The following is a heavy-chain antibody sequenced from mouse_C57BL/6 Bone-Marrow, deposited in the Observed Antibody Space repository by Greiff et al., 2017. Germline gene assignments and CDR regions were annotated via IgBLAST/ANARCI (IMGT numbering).Heavy chain of an antibody. CDR2: IDPEDGET. CDR1: GFNIKDYY. Sequence: VQLQQSGAELVKPGASVKLSCTASGFNIKDYYMHWVKQRTEQGLEWIGRIDPEDGETKYAPKFQGKATITADTSSNTAYLQLSSLTSEGTAVYYWERRVTVVHYYYAMDYWGQGTSVTVSS. CDR3: ERRVTVVHYYYAMDY. V-gene: IGHV14-2*01. J-gene: IGHJ4*01. D-gene: IGHD1-1*01.